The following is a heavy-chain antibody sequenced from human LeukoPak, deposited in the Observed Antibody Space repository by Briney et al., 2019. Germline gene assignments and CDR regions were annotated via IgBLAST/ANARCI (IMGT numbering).Heavy chain of an antibody. CDR2: MNPNSGNT. CDR3: ATFLGPT. CDR1: GYTFTSYD. Sequence: ASVKVSCKASGYTFTSYDINWVRQATGQGLEWMGWMNPNSGNTGYAQKFQGRVTMTTDTSTSTAYMELRSLRSDDTAVYYCATFLGPTWGQGTLVTVSS. D-gene: IGHD7-27*01. J-gene: IGHJ5*02. V-gene: IGHV1-8*01.